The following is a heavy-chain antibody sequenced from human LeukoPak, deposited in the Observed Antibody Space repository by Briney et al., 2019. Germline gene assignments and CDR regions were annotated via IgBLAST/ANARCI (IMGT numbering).Heavy chain of an antibody. CDR1: AYTFSTSW. V-gene: IGHV5-51*01. J-gene: IGHJ4*02. CDR3: ARLDATRGGDF. CDR2: IYPGDSET. Sequence: GESLKISCKGSAYTFSTSWISWARQLAARGLEWMGIIYPGDSETRYSPSFEGQVTMSVDKSISTAYLHWSTLGASDTAIYFCARLDATRGGDFWGQGTLVTVSS. D-gene: IGHD5-12*01.